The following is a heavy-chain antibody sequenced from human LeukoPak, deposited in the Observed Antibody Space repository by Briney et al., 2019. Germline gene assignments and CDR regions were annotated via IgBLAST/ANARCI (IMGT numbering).Heavy chain of an antibody. CDR2: IIPIFGTA. V-gene: IGHV1-69*05. J-gene: IGHJ4*02. CDR3: ARSSLFGVVTGYFDY. D-gene: IGHD3-3*01. Sequence: SVKVSCKASGGTFSSYAISWLRQAPGRGLEWMGRIIPIFGTANYAQKFQGRVTITTDESTSTAYMELSSLRSEDTAVYYCARSSLFGVVTGYFDYWGQGTLVTVSS. CDR1: GGTFSSYA.